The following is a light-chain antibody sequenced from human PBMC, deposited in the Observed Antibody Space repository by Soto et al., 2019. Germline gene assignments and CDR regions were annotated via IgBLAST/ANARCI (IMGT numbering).Light chain of an antibody. Sequence: ATQMTQSPSSLSASLGDSITITCRASRDIGSDLSWYQQKPGQAPKLLIYAASSLHTGVPSRFSGSGSGTDFTLTISSLQPEDFATYYCQHADSFPLITFGQGTRLEIK. CDR1: RDIGSD. CDR2: AAS. J-gene: IGKJ5*01. V-gene: IGKV1-6*01. CDR3: QHADSFPLIT.